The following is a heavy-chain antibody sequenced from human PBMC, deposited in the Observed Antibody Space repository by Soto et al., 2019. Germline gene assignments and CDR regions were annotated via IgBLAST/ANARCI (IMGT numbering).Heavy chain of an antibody. CDR2: INPNSGGT. D-gene: IGHD6-19*01. Sequence: ASVKVSCKASGYTFTGYYMHWVRQAPGQGLEWMGWINPNSGGTNYAQKFQGWVTMTRDTSISTAYMELSRLRSDDTAVYYCARERGEQWLAYYFDYWGQGTLVTVSS. CDR3: ARERGEQWLAYYFDY. CDR1: GYTFTGYY. V-gene: IGHV1-2*04. J-gene: IGHJ4*02.